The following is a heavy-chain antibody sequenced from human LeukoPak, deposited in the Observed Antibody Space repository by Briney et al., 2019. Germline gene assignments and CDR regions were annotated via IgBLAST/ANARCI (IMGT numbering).Heavy chain of an antibody. J-gene: IGHJ3*02. CDR3: AKDGDGYNYGAAFDI. Sequence: GGSLRLSCAASGFTFSSYEMNWVRQAPGKGLEWVSYISSSGSTIYYADSVKGRFTISRDNSKNTLYLQMNNLRAEDTAVYYCAKDGDGYNYGAAFDIWGQGTMVTVSS. CDR2: ISSSGSTI. V-gene: IGHV3-48*03. CDR1: GFTFSSYE. D-gene: IGHD5-24*01.